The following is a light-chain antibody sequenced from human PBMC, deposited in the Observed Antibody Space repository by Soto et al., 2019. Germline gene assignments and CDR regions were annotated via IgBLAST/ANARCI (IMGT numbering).Light chain of an antibody. V-gene: IGKV2-28*01. CDR2: LGS. Sequence: DIVMTQSPLSLPVTPGEPASISCRSSQSLLHLNGYNYLDWYLQRPGQSPQLLICLGSNRASGVPDRFSGSRSGTDFTLEISRVEAEDVGFYYCMQALETPRTFGQGTKLEIK. CDR3: MQALETPRT. J-gene: IGKJ2*02. CDR1: QSLLHLNGYNY.